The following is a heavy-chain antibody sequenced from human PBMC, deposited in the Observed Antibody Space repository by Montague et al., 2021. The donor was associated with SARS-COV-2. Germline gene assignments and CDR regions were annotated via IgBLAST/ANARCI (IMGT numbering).Heavy chain of an antibody. CDR3: TSGREGNYNVMDV. CDR1: GDSVSSNSAT. Sequence: CAISGDSVSSNSATWNWVRQSPSRGLEWLGRTYYRSKWYNDYAXXXRGRVTINPDTSKNQFSLQLNSVTPEDMAIYYCTSGREGNYNVMDVWGQGTTVTVSS. D-gene: IGHD1-1*01. V-gene: IGHV6-1*01. CDR2: TYYRSKWYN. J-gene: IGHJ6*02.